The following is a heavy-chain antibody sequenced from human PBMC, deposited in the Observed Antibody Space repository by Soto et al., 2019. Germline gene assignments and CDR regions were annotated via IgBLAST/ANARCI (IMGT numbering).Heavy chain of an antibody. CDR2: IYYSGST. D-gene: IGHD5-18*01. J-gene: IGHJ6*02. Sequence: PSETLSLTCTVSGGSISSSSYYWGWIRQPPGKGLEWIGNIYYSGSTYYNPSLKSRVTISVDTSKNQFSLKLSSVTAADTAVYYCARSWIQNYYYYGMDVWGQGTTVTVSS. CDR3: ARSWIQNYYYYGMDV. V-gene: IGHV4-39*01. CDR1: GGSISSSSYY.